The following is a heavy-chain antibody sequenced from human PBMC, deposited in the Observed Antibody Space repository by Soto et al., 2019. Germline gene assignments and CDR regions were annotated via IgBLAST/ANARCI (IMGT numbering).Heavy chain of an antibody. CDR3: AKAQWLLGVDYFDS. CDR2: ISDTIGAT. V-gene: IGHV3-23*01. D-gene: IGHD6-19*01. Sequence: EVKLLESGGGLVQPGGSLKLSCAASGFIFSAYAMSWVRQAPGKGLEWVSTISDTIGATDYADSMKGRFTISRDISRNTLYLEMNNLRAEDTAMYYCAKAQWLLGVDYFDSWGQGALVTVSS. CDR1: GFIFSAYA. J-gene: IGHJ4*02.